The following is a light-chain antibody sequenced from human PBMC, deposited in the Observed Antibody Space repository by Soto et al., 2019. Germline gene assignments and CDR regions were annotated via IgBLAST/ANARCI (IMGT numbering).Light chain of an antibody. CDR1: SSNIGSNP. V-gene: IGLV1-44*01. Sequence: QSVLTQPPSASGTPGQTVTMSCSGSSSNIGSNPVQWYQQFPGTAPKLLIYRNNQRPSGVPDRFSGSKSGTSASLAISGVQPEDEADYHCAIWEDTLYGPVFGGGTKLTVL. CDR3: AIWEDTLYGPV. J-gene: IGLJ3*02. CDR2: RNN.